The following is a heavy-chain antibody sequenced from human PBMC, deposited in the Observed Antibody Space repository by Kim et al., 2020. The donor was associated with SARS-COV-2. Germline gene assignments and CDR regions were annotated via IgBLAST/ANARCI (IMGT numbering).Heavy chain of an antibody. CDR2: ISYDGSNK. Sequence: GGSLRLSCAASGFTFSSYGMHWVRQAPGKGLEWVAVISYDGSNKYYADSVKGRFTISRDNSKNTLYLQMNSLRAEDTAVYYCAKGSGYDSIWGQGTLVTVSS. CDR3: AKGSGYDSI. V-gene: IGHV3-30*18. CDR1: GFTFSSYG. J-gene: IGHJ4*02. D-gene: IGHD3-22*01.